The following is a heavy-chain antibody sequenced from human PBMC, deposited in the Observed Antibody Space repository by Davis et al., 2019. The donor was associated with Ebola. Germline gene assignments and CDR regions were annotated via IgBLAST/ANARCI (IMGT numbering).Heavy chain of an antibody. Sequence: GESLKISCKGSGYSFTSYWIGWVRQMPGKGLEWMGIIYPGDSATRYSPSFQGQVTISADKSISTAYLQWSSLKASDTAMYYCARRQYYYDSSGYYYFDYWGQGTLVTVSS. CDR2: IYPGDSAT. D-gene: IGHD3-22*01. V-gene: IGHV5-51*01. CDR1: GYSFTSYW. CDR3: ARRQYYYDSSGYYYFDY. J-gene: IGHJ4*02.